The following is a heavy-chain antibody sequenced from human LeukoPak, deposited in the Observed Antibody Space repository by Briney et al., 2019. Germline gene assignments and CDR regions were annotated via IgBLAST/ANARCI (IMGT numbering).Heavy chain of an antibody. CDR1: GYTFTGYF. V-gene: IGHV1-2*02. CDR3: ARGGLPIYYYCMDV. J-gene: IGHJ6*03. D-gene: IGHD4-11*01. CDR2: INPNSGGT. Sequence: ASVKVSCKASGYTFTGYFMHWVRLAPGQGLEWMGWINPNSGGTNYAQKFQGRVTMTRDTSISTAYMELSRLGSDDTAVYYCARGGLPIYYYCMDVWGKGTTVTVSS.